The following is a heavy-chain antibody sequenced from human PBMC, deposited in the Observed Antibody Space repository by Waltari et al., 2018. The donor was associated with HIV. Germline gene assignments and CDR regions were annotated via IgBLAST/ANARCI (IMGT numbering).Heavy chain of an antibody. V-gene: IGHV1-2*06. CDR3: ARTYFFDYSDYYSPAFDL. CDR1: GYTFASYY. J-gene: IGHJ3*01. D-gene: IGHD3-9*01. CDR2: INPRSCCP. Sequence: QEHLIQSGPQVKKPGASVRVSCLASGYTFASYYMHWLRQSPGEGLEWRGRINPRSCCPNYVPKFQGRVLMTLNISLTTAYLDLRDLTSDDTAVYFCARTYFFDYSDYYSPAFDLWGQGTTVVVSS.